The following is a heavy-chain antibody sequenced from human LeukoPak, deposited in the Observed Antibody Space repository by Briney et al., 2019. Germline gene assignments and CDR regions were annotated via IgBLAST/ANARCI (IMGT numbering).Heavy chain of an antibody. V-gene: IGHV3-30*04. Sequence: GGSLRLSCVASGFTFSSYAMHWVRQAPGKGLEWVAVISYDGSNKYYADSVKGRFTISRDNSKNTLYLQMNSLRAEDTAVYYCARDRSSYCSSTSCYEFPDYWGQGTLVTVSS. CDR1: GFTFSSYA. CDR3: ARDRSSYCSSTSCYEFPDY. CDR2: ISYDGSNK. D-gene: IGHD2-2*01. J-gene: IGHJ4*02.